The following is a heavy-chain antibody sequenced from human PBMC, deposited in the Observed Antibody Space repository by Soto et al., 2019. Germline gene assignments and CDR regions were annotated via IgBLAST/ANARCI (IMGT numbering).Heavy chain of an antibody. CDR1: GSTLTELS. CDR3: ATDRTRHCSSTSCYWLDAFDI. CDR2: FDPEDGET. Sequence: ASVKVSCKVSGSTLTELSMHWVRQAPGKGLEWMGGFDPEDGETIYAQKFQGRVTMTEDTSTDTAYMELSSLRSEDTAVYYCATDRTRHCSSTSCYWLDAFDIWGQGTMVTVSS. V-gene: IGHV1-24*01. J-gene: IGHJ3*02. D-gene: IGHD2-2*01.